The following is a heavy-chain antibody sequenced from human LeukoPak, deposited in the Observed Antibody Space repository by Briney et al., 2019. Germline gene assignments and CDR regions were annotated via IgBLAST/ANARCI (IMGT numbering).Heavy chain of an antibody. J-gene: IGHJ4*02. CDR3: ARRSASGSYYFFDY. Sequence: PGRSLRLSCAASGFTFSSYAMHWVRQAPGEGLVWVSLISSDGSTIIYADSVKGRFTISRDNAKSTLYLQMNSLRAEDTAVYYCARRSASGSYYFFDYWGQGTLVTVSS. CDR1: GFTFSSYA. V-gene: IGHV3-74*01. CDR2: ISSDGSTI. D-gene: IGHD3-10*01.